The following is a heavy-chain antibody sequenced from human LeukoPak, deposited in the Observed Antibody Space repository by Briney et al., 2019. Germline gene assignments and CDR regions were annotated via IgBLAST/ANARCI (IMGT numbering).Heavy chain of an antibody. D-gene: IGHD1-26*01. V-gene: IGHV3-33*03. CDR2: IWYDGSYT. J-gene: IGHJ4*02. Sequence: PGGSLRLSCAASGFTFSSYGMHWVRQAPGKGLEWVAVIWYDGSYTYYAESVKGRFTISRDNSRNTLYLQMSSLRAEDTALYYCAKPTSGDGSFLIDYWGQGTLVIVSS. CDR3: AKPTSGDGSFLIDY. CDR1: GFTFSSYG.